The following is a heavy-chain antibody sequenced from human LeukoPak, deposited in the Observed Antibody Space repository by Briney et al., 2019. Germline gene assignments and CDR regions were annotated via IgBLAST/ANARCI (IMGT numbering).Heavy chain of an antibody. CDR2: IYYSGST. CDR3: ARNHGALFDY. D-gene: IGHD1-14*01. Sequence: ASQTLSLTCTVSGGSISSGGYYWSWIRQHPGKGLEWIGYIYYSGSTYHNPSLKSRVTISVDTSKNQFSLKLSSVTAADTAVYYCARNHGALFDYWGQGTLVTVSS. CDR1: GGSISSGGYY. V-gene: IGHV4-31*03. J-gene: IGHJ4*02.